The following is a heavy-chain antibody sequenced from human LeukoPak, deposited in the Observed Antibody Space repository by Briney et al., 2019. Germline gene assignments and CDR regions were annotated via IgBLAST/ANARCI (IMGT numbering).Heavy chain of an antibody. CDR2: ISSSGSTI. D-gene: IGHD6-19*01. CDR1: GFTFSSYE. CDR3: ASIAVAGTLDY. Sequence: GGSLCPSRAASGFTFSSYEINWVRQAPGKGLEWVSYISSSGSTIYYADSVKGRFTISRDNAKNSLYLQMNSLRAEDTAVYYCASIAVAGTLDYWGQGILVTVSS. J-gene: IGHJ4*02. V-gene: IGHV3-48*03.